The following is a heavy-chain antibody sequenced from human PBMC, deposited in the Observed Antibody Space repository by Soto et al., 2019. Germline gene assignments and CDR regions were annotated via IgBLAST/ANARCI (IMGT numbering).Heavy chain of an antibody. CDR1: GDSISSSSYY. CDR2: IFYSGST. CDR3: ARSIAVAGTDY. J-gene: IGHJ4*02. Sequence: SETLSLTCAVSGDSISSSSYYWGWIRQPPGKGLEWIGSIFYSGSTYYNPSLKSRVTISVDTSKNQFSLKLTSVTAADTAVYYCARSIAVAGTDYWGQGTLVTVSS. D-gene: IGHD6-19*01. V-gene: IGHV4-39*01.